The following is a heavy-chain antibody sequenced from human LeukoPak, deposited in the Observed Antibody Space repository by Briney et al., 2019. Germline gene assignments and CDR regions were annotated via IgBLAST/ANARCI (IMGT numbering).Heavy chain of an antibody. CDR1: GYSFTSYW. CDR3: ARSYSSSWSGFDP. Sequence: GESLKISCKGPGYSFTSYWIGWVRQMPGKGLEWMGVIYPGDSDTRYSPSFQGQVTISADKSISTAYLQWGSLKASDTAMYYCARSYSSSWSGFDPWGQGTLVTVSS. D-gene: IGHD6-13*01. CDR2: IYPGDSDT. V-gene: IGHV5-51*01. J-gene: IGHJ5*02.